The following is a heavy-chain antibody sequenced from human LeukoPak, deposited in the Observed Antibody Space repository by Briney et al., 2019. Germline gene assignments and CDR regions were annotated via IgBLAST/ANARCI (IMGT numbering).Heavy chain of an antibody. J-gene: IGHJ6*02. D-gene: IGHD3-22*01. CDR1: GFTFSSYA. V-gene: IGHV3-23*01. CDR3: AKNGYYDSSGYSAYYYYYGMDV. Sequence: GGSLRLSCAASGFTFSSYAMSWVRQAPGKGLEWVSAISGSGGSTYYADSVKGRFTISRDNSKNTLYLQMNSLRAEDTAVYYCAKNGYYDSSGYSAYYYYYGMDVWGQGTTVTVSS. CDR2: ISGSGGST.